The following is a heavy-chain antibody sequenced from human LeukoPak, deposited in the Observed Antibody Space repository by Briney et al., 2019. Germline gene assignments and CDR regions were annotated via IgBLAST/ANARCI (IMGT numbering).Heavy chain of an antibody. CDR3: ARAREEYYYGSGSYGFDP. V-gene: IGHV4-4*07. Sequence: SETLSLTCTVSGGSISRYYWSWIRQPAGKGLEWIVRIYTSGSTNYNPSLKSRVTMSVDTSKNQFSLKLSSVTAAGTAVYYCARAREEYYYGSGSYGFDPWGQGTLVTVSS. D-gene: IGHD3-10*01. CDR2: IYTSGST. CDR1: GGSISRYY. J-gene: IGHJ5*02.